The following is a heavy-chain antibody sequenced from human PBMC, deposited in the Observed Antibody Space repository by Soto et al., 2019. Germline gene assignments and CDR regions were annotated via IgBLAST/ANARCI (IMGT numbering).Heavy chain of an antibody. Sequence: DVQLVESGGGMVQPGGSLRLSCAASGFTFNNYWMSWVRQAPGKGLEWVANIRQDGSETNYLDSVKGRFTISRDNARDVLYLEMNSLRADDTAAFYCARERGSYFDAFDLWGRGTMVVVAS. CDR1: GFTFNNYW. CDR3: ARERGSYFDAFDL. J-gene: IGHJ3*01. V-gene: IGHV3-7*03. CDR2: IRQDGSET. D-gene: IGHD1-26*01.